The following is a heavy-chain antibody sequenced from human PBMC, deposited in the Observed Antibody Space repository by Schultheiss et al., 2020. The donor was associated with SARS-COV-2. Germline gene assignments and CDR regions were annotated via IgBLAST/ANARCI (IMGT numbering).Heavy chain of an antibody. CDR3: ARGGRDGYNYHFDY. Sequence: ASVKVSCKASGYTFTSYYMHWVRQAPGQGLEWMGWINPNSGGTNYAQKFQGWVTMTRDTSISTAYMELSSLRSDDTAVYYCARGGRDGYNYHFDYWGQGTLVTVSS. CDR2: INPNSGGT. D-gene: IGHD5-24*01. V-gene: IGHV1-2*04. J-gene: IGHJ4*02. CDR1: GYTFTSYY.